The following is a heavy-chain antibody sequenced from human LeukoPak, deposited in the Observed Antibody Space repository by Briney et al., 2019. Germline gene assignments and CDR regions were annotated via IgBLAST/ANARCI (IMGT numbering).Heavy chain of an antibody. CDR2: MNPNSGNT. Sequence: ASVKVSCKASGYTYTSYDINWVRQATGQGLEWMGWMNPNSGNTGYAQKFQGRVTMTRNTSISTAYMELSSLRSEDTAVYYCARARLTSGRAYSSSLSWFDPWGQGTLVTVSS. D-gene: IGHD6-13*01. CDR1: GYTYTSYD. J-gene: IGHJ5*02. V-gene: IGHV1-8*01. CDR3: ARARLTSGRAYSSSLSWFDP.